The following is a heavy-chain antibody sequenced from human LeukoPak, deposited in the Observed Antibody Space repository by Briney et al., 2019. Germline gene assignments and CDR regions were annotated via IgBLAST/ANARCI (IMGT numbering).Heavy chain of an antibody. J-gene: IGHJ5*02. CDR3: ARQPSGPRRNWFDP. CDR2: ISHDGSNK. V-gene: IGHV3-30-3*01. Sequence: SGGSLRLSCAASGFTFSSYAMHWVRQAPGKGLEWVAVISHDGSNKYYADSVKGRFTISRDNSKNTLYLQMNSLRAEDTAVYYCARQPSGPRRNWFDPWGQGTLVTVSS. CDR1: GFTFSSYA.